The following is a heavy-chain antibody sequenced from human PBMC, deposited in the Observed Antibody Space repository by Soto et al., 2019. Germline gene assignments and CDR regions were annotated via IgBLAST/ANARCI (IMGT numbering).Heavy chain of an antibody. D-gene: IGHD6-19*01. CDR2: ISYDGSNK. Sequence: VGSLRLSCAASGFTFSSYGMHWVRQAPGKGLEWVAVISYDGSNKYYADSVKGRFTISRDNSKNTLYLQMNSLRAEDTAVYYCAKDGTWYSSGPFDYWGQGTLVTVSS. CDR1: GFTFSSYG. V-gene: IGHV3-30*18. J-gene: IGHJ4*02. CDR3: AKDGTWYSSGPFDY.